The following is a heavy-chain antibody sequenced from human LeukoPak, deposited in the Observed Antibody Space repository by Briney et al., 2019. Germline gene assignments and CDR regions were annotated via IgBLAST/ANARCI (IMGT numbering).Heavy chain of an antibody. CDR2: IYHSERT. CDR1: GGSIGSYY. D-gene: IGHD3-10*01. CDR3: ARDAYYYGSGSYYNDY. Sequence: SETLSLTCTVSGGSIGSYYWSWIRQPPGKGLEWIGSIYHSERTHYNPSLKSRVTISVDTSKNQFSLKLSSVTAADTAVYYCARDAYYYGSGSYYNDYWGQGTLVTVSS. J-gene: IGHJ4*02. V-gene: IGHV4-59*12.